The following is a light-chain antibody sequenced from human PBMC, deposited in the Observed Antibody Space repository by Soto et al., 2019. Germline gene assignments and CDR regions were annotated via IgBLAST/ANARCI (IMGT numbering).Light chain of an antibody. CDR2: GVS. Sequence: EIVLTQSPATLSLSKGERATLSCRASQSVSSSLAWYQQKPGQAPRLLMYGVSTRDTGIPDRFSGSGAGTDFALTISRLEPGDFAVYYCQVYGSSPKTFGQGTKVDIK. V-gene: IGKV3-20*01. CDR1: QSVSSS. CDR3: QVYGSSPKT. J-gene: IGKJ1*01.